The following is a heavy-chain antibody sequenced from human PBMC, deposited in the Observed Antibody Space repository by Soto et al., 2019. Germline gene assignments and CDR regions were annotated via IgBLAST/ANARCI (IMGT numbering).Heavy chain of an antibody. Sequence: GGSLRLSSAASGFTFSNAWMSWVRQAPGEGLEWVVRIKSKTDGGTTDYASPVKGRFTISRDDSKNTLYLQMNSLKTEDTAVYYCTTGEMIVVVIAPWGHGTLVTVSS. CDR3: TTGEMIVVVIAP. CDR1: GFTFSNAW. CDR2: IKSKTDGGTT. V-gene: IGHV3-15*01. D-gene: IGHD3-22*01. J-gene: IGHJ5*02.